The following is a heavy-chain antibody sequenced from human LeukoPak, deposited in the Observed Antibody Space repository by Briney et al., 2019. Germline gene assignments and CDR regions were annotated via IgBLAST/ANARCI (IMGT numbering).Heavy chain of an antibody. V-gene: IGHV1-69*04. D-gene: IGHD5-24*01. Sequence: SVKVSCKASGGTFSSYAINWVRQAPGQGLEWMGRIIPILAIANYAQKFQGRVTINADKSTSTAYMELSSLRSEDTAVYYCARDDRDGYNFAHWGQGTLVTVSS. CDR3: ARDDRDGYNFAH. CDR1: GGTFSSYA. J-gene: IGHJ4*02. CDR2: IIPILAIA.